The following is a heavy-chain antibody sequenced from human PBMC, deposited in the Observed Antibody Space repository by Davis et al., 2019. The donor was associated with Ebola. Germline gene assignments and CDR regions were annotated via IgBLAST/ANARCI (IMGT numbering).Heavy chain of an antibody. CDR3: ARGGSSSFNWFDP. CDR2: ISAYNGNT. J-gene: IGHJ5*02. Sequence: AASVKVSCKASGYTFTSYDINWVRQATGQGLEWMGWISAYNGNTNYAQKLQGRVTMTTDTSTSTAYMELSSLRSEDTAVYYCARGGSSSFNWFDPWGQGTLVTVSS. V-gene: IGHV1-18*01. CDR1: GYTFTSYD. D-gene: IGHD6-13*01.